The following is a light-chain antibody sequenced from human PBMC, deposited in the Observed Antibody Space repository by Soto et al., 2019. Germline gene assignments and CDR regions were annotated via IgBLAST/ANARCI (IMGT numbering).Light chain of an antibody. J-gene: IGLJ3*02. Sequence: QSVLTQPPSVSATPGQGVILSCSGGDSNIGSTAVNWYQQLPGTALRLLIYSSNQRPSGVPDRISGSKSGTSASLAISGLQSEDEADYYCAAWDDDLHVWLFGGGTKVTVL. CDR1: DSNIGSTA. CDR2: SSN. CDR3: AAWDDDLHVWL. V-gene: IGLV1-44*01.